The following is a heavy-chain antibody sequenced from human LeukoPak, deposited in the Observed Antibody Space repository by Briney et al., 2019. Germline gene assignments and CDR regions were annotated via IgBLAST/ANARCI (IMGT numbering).Heavy chain of an antibody. CDR1: GFTFSNYV. CDR2: ISYDGINK. V-gene: IGHV3-30-3*01. Sequence: GESLRLSCEASGFTFSNYVIHWVRQAPAKGLEWLAVISYDGINKYYADSVKGRFTISRDHSKNTVDLQMDSLVGADTAVYYCARSPTYYYMDVWGKGTTVTVSS. CDR3: ARSPTYYYMDV. J-gene: IGHJ6*03.